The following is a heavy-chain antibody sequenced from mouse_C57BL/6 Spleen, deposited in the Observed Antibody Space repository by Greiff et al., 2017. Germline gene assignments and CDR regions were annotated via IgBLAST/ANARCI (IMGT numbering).Heavy chain of an antibody. CDR3: ARAYGYYGSSYDWFAY. Sequence: VKVVESGAELVKPGASVKISCKASGYAFSSYWMNWVKQRPGKGLEWIGQIYPGDGDTNYNGKFKGKATLTADKSSSTAYMQLSSLTSEDSAVYYCARAYGYYGSSYDWFAYWGQGTLVTVSA. D-gene: IGHD1-1*01. CDR2: IYPGDGDT. CDR1: GYAFSSYW. J-gene: IGHJ3*01. V-gene: IGHV1-80*01.